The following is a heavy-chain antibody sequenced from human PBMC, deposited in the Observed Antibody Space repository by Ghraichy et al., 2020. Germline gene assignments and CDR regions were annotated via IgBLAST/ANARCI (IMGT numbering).Heavy chain of an antibody. Sequence: LSLTCVASGFSFTTYSMNWVRQAPGKGLEWVAYITSGSSTIYYADSVKGRFTISRDNAKNSLYLQMISLRDEDTAVYYCASPGGYDYQHYWGQGTLVIVSS. V-gene: IGHV3-48*02. CDR2: ITSGSSTI. CDR3: ASPGGYDYQHY. CDR1: GFSFTTYS. D-gene: IGHD3-22*01. J-gene: IGHJ4*02.